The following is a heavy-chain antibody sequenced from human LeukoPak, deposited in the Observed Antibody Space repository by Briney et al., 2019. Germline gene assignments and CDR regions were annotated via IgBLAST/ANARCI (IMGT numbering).Heavy chain of an antibody. J-gene: IGHJ3*02. CDR3: ARREAFDI. CDR1: GGSISSYY. CDR2: ISYSGST. Sequence: SETLSLTCTVSGGSISSYYWSWIRQPPGKGLEWIGYISYSGSTNYNPSLKSRVTISVDTSKNQFSLKLSSVTAADTAVYYCARREAFDIWGQGTMVTVSS. V-gene: IGHV4-59*08. D-gene: IGHD1-26*01.